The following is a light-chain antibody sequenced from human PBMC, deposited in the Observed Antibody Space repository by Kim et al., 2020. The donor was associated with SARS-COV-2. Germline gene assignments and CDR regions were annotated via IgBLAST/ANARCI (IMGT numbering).Light chain of an antibody. CDR1: QGSSSC. V-gene: IGKV1-9*01. Sequence: DGDSLTIPGLRCQGSSSCLACYHQKPGKAPKLLVYAASTLQSGVPSRFSGSGSGTEFTLTISSLQPEDFATYYCQQLNSYPLTFGGGTKVDIK. J-gene: IGKJ4*01. CDR2: AAS. CDR3: QQLNSYPLT.